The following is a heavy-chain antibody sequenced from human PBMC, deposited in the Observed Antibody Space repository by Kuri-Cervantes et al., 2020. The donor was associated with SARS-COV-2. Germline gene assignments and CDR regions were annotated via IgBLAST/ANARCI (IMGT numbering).Heavy chain of an antibody. CDR2: IWYDGSNK. V-gene: IGHV3-33*01. Sequence: GGSLRLSCAASGFTFSSYGMHWVRQAPGKGLEWVAVIWYDGSNKYYADSVKGRFTISRDNSKNTLYLQMNSLRAEDTAVYCCAREKAVAGFDYWGQGTLVTVSS. CDR3: AREKAVAGFDY. D-gene: IGHD6-19*01. CDR1: GFTFSSYG. J-gene: IGHJ4*02.